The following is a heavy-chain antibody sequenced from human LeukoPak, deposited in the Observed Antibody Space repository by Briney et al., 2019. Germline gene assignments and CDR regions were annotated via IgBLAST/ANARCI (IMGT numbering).Heavy chain of an antibody. CDR3: ARKLASSTLKAGAFDI. J-gene: IGHJ3*02. CDR1: GGSISNWY. Sequence: SESLSLTCTVSGGSISNWYWSWFRQPAGKGLEWIGRIYSSGSTLYSPSLKSRVTMSVDTSTNQISLRLTSVTAADTAMYYCARKLASSTLKAGAFDIWGQGTTVTLSS. CDR2: IYSSGST. V-gene: IGHV4-4*07. D-gene: IGHD2-2*01.